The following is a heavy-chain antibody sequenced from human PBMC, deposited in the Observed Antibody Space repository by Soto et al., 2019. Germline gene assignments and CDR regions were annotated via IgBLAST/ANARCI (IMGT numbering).Heavy chain of an antibody. Sequence: PGGSLRLSCAASGFTFSSYWMSWVRQAPGKGLEWVANIKQDGSEKYYVDSVKGRFTISRDNAKNSLYLQMNSLRAKDTAVYYCARDGPGFGGSYGEWFDPWGQGTLVTVSS. CDR1: GFTFSSYW. J-gene: IGHJ5*02. D-gene: IGHD1-26*01. CDR3: ARDGPGFGGSYGEWFDP. CDR2: IKQDGSEK. V-gene: IGHV3-7*01.